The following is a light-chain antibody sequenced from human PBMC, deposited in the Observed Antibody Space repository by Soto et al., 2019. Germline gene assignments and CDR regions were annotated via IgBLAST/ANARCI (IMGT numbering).Light chain of an antibody. J-gene: IGLJ1*01. CDR1: SSDVGSYDF. Sequence: QSALTQPASVSGSPGQSITMSCTGTSSDVGSYDFVSWYQQHPGKAPKLLIYEVSNRPSGVSAPFSGSKSDNTASLTISGLQAADEADYFCSSYSSSTVRYVFGSGTKLTVL. CDR3: SSYSSSTVRYV. CDR2: EVS. V-gene: IGLV2-14*01.